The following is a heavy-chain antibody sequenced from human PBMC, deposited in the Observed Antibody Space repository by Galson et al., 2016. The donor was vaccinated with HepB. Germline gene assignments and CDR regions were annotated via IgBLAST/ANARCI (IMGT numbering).Heavy chain of an antibody. CDR3: ARQNELGLSLDY. Sequence: QSGAYVKKPGESLKISCKGSGYSFTRYWIGWVRQMPGKGLEWMGIIYPGDSDTRYRPSFQGQVTMSADRSISTAYLQWSSLKASDTAMYYWARQNELGLSLDYWGQGTLITVSS. J-gene: IGHJ4*02. V-gene: IGHV5-51*01. CDR2: IYPGDSDT. D-gene: IGHD1-1*01. CDR1: GYSFTRYW.